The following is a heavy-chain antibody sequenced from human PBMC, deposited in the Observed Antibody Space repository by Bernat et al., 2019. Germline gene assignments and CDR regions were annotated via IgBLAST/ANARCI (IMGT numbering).Heavy chain of an antibody. CDR1: GFTFSSYG. CDR3: AKDQGDYGDYFFDY. CDR2: ISYHGSNK. D-gene: IGHD4-17*01. Sequence: QVQLVESGGVVVQPGRSLRLSCAASGFTFSSYGMHWVRQAPGKGLEWVAVISYHGSNKYYADSVKGRFTISRDNSKNELYLQMNSMRAEDTAVYYCAKDQGDYGDYFFDYWGQGTLVTVSS. J-gene: IGHJ4*02. V-gene: IGHV3-30*18.